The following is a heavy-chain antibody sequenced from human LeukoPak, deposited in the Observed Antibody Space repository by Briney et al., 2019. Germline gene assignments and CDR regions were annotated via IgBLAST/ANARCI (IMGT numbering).Heavy chain of an antibody. V-gene: IGHV3-33*06. Sequence: GGSLRLSCAASGFTFSDYSMNWVRQAPGKGREWVAVIWYDGSNKYYADSVKGRFTISRDNSKNTLYLQMNSLRAEDTAVYYCAKDPGPLSGNIDYWGQGTLVTVSS. CDR2: IWYDGSNK. J-gene: IGHJ4*02. D-gene: IGHD1-26*01. CDR1: GFTFSDYS. CDR3: AKDPGPLSGNIDY.